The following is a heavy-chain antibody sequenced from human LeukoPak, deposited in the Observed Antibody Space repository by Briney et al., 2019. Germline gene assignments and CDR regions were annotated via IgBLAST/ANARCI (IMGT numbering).Heavy chain of an antibody. CDR3: ARQSSGIAATDKIDY. Sequence: GSLRLSCAASGFTFSRYSMTWVRQAPGKGLEWVSSFTSMSRTIYCADSVKGRFTISRDDAKESLYLQMNSLRAEDTAIYYCARQSSGIAATDKIDYWGQGALVTVSS. J-gene: IGHJ4*02. D-gene: IGHD6-13*01. CDR1: GFTFSRYS. CDR2: FTSMSRTI. V-gene: IGHV3-21*01.